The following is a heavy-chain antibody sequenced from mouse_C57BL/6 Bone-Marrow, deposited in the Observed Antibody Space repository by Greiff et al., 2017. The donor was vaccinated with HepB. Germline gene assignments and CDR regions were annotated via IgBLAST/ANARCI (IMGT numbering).Heavy chain of an antibody. Sequence: QVQLQQSGPGLVQPSQSLSITCTVSGFSLTSYGVHWVRQSPGKGLEWLGVIWSGGSTDYNAAFISRLSISKDNSKSQVFFKMNSLQADDTAIYYCARKGAGVWFAYWGQGTLVTVSA. D-gene: IGHD3-3*01. CDR3: ARKGAGVWFAY. J-gene: IGHJ3*01. CDR2: IWSGGST. V-gene: IGHV2-2*01. CDR1: GFSLTSYG.